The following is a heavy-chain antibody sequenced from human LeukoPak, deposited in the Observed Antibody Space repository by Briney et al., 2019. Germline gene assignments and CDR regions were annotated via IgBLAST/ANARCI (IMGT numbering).Heavy chain of an antibody. D-gene: IGHD2-15*01. Sequence: SETLSLTCTVSGGSVSSGSYYWSWIRQPPGTGLEWIGYIYYSGSTNYNPSLKSRVTISVDTSKNQFSLKLSSVTAADTVVYYCARACSGGSCYSYTFDYWGQGTLVTVSS. V-gene: IGHV4-61*01. CDR1: GGSVSSGSYY. J-gene: IGHJ4*02. CDR3: ARACSGGSCYSYTFDY. CDR2: IYYSGST.